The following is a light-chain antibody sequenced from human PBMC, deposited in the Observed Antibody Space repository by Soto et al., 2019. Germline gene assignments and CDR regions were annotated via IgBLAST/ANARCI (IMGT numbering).Light chain of an antibody. CDR1: QSVTSNY. CDR3: QQYGSSPTT. J-gene: IGKJ1*01. CDR2: GAS. V-gene: IGKV3-20*01. Sequence: EIVFTQSPFTLSLSPGERATLSCRASQSVTSNYIAWYQQKPGQAPRLLVFGASIRATGLPDRFSGSGSGTDFTLTISRLEPEDFAVYHCQQYGSSPTTFGQGTKVDIK.